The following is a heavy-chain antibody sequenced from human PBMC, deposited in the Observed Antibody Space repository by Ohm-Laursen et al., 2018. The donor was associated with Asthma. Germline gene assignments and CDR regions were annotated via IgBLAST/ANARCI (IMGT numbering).Heavy chain of an antibody. CDR3: GRGVRVGGAGGGEFNWFDP. Sequence: SDTLSLTCEVSGASISRSHWWSWVRQPPGKGLEWIGEIHLSGNTHYNPSLKSRVTVSEDNSKNQVSLKLSSVTAADPAVYYCGRGVRVGGAGGGEFNWFDPWGQGTLVTVSS. CDR1: GASISRSHW. J-gene: IGHJ5*02. CDR2: IHLSGNT. D-gene: IGHD1-26*01. V-gene: IGHV4-4*02.